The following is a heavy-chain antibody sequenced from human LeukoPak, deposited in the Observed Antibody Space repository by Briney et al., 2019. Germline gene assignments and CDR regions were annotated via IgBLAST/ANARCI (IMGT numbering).Heavy chain of an antibody. Sequence: ASVKVSCKASGYTFSSSDINWVRQATGQGLEWMGWMNPNSGNTYYAQRFQGRVTMTRDTSISTAYMEVSSLRSEDTAVYYCARDSGSCSGGSCYPDYWGQGTLVTVSS. CDR2: MNPNSGNT. CDR1: GYTFSSSD. D-gene: IGHD2-15*01. V-gene: IGHV1-8*01. CDR3: ARDSGSCSGGSCYPDY. J-gene: IGHJ4*02.